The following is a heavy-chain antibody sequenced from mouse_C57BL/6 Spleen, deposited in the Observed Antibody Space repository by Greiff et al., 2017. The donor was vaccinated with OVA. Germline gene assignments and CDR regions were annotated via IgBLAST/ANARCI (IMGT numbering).Heavy chain of an antibody. CDR3: ARELRPPYAMDY. Sequence: VKLMESGPGLVAPSQSLSITCTVSGFSLTSYAISWVRQPPGKGLEWLGVIWPGGGTNYNSALKSSLSISKDNSKSQVFLKMNSLQTDDTARYYCARELRPPYAMDYWGQGTSVTVSS. J-gene: IGHJ4*01. V-gene: IGHV2-9-1*01. D-gene: IGHD1-2*01. CDR2: IWPGGGT. CDR1: GFSLTSYA.